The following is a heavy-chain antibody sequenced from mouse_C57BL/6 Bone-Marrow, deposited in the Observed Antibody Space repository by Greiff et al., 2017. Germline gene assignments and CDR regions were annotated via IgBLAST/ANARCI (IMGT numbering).Heavy chain of an antibody. CDR1: GFNIKDDY. V-gene: IGHV14-4*01. Sequence: EVQLQQSGAELARPGASVKLSCTASGFNIKDDYMHWVKQRPEQGLEWIGWIDPENGDTEYATKFQGKATITAETSSNTAYLQLSSLTSEDTAVYYCTVYYDYDDEGDYWGQGTTLTVSS. CDR3: TVYYDYDDEGDY. D-gene: IGHD2-4*01. J-gene: IGHJ2*01. CDR2: IDPENGDT.